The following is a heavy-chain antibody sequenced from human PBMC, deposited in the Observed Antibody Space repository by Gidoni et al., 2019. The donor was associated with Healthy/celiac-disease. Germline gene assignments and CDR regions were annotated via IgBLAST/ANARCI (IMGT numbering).Heavy chain of an antibody. CDR2: ISGDGGST. CDR3: AKDTRGGATLGHFDY. J-gene: IGHJ4*02. V-gene: IGHV3-43*01. Sequence: EVQLVESGGVVVQQGGSLRLSCAAAGFTLDDYTMHWVRQAPGKGLEWVTLISGDGGSTYYADSVKGRFTISRDNSNNSLYLQMNSLRTEDTALYYCAKDTRGGATLGHFDYWGQGTLVTVSS. D-gene: IGHD1-26*01. CDR1: GFTLDDYT.